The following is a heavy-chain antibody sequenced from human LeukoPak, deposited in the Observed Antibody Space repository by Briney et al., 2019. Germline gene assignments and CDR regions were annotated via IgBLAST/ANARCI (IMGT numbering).Heavy chain of an antibody. CDR2: TYYSGST. CDR1: GGSISSNF. J-gene: IGHJ6*02. Sequence: SETLSLTCTVSGGSISSNFWSWIRQPPGKGLEWIGYTYYSGSTNYNPSLKSRVTISVDTSKNQFSLKLSSVTAADTAVYYCARHHPAGDYYYYGMDVWGQGTTVTVSS. D-gene: IGHD6-19*01. V-gene: IGHV4-59*08. CDR3: ARHHPAGDYYYYGMDV.